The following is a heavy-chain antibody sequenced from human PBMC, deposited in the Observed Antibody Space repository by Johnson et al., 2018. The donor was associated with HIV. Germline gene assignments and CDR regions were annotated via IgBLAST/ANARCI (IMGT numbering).Heavy chain of an antibody. CDR2: INSDGSST. CDR1: GFTFSNAW. D-gene: IGHD2-21*01. J-gene: IGHJ3*02. CDR3: AKVILFFPAFDI. Sequence: VQLVESGGGLVKPGGSLRLSCAASGFTFSNAWMHWVRQAPGKGLVWVSRINSDGSSTSYADSVQGRFTISRDNSRNTMSLQMNSLRLEDTAVYYCAKVILFFPAFDIWGQGTMVTVSS. V-gene: IGHV3-74*02.